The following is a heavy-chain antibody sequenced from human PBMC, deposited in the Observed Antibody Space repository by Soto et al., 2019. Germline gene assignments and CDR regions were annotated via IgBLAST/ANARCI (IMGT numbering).Heavy chain of an antibody. D-gene: IGHD3-10*01. J-gene: IGHJ5*02. Sequence: QLQLQESGPGLVKPSETLSLTCTVSGGTVSSSTYYWGWIRQPPGKGLEWIGSIYYSGSTYYDPSLVSRVTISVDTSKNQFSLELSSVTAADTAVYYCARRWGITFDPWGQGTLVTVSS. V-gene: IGHV4-39*01. CDR1: GGTVSSSTYY. CDR2: IYYSGST. CDR3: ARRWGITFDP.